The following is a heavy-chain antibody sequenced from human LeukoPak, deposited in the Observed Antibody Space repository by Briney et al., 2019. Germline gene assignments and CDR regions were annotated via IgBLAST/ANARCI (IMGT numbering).Heavy chain of an antibody. J-gene: IGHJ4*02. CDR2: TYYRSKWYN. Sequence: SQTLSLTCAISGDSVSSNSAAWNSIRQSPSRGLEWLGRTYYRSKWYNDYAVSVKSRITIKPDTSKNQFSLQLKSVTPEDTAVYYCAKSYSSGWDFDYWGQGTLVTVSS. V-gene: IGHV6-1*01. CDR1: GDSVSSNSAA. D-gene: IGHD6-19*01. CDR3: AKSYSSGWDFDY.